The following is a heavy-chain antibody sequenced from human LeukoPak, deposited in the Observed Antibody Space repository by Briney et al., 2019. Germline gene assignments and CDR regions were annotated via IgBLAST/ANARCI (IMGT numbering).Heavy chain of an antibody. CDR1: GFTLSSYS. CDR3: AKPSVSGTGRSWFDA. V-gene: IGHV3-23*01. J-gene: IGHJ5*02. CDR2: ISGSGGNT. Sequence: GGSLRLSHAASGFTLSSYSMTWVRLAPGKGLEWVAVISGSGGNTVYADSVKGRFTISRDNTKNTLYLQMNSLRSEDTAVYYCAKPSVSGTGRSWFDAWGQGTLFTVYS. D-gene: IGHD3-10*01.